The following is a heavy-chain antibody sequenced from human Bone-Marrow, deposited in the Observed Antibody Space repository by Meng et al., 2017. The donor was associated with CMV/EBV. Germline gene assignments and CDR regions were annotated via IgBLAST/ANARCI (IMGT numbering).Heavy chain of an antibody. J-gene: IGHJ6*02. CDR1: GFTFSSYA. Sequence: GASLEISCAASGFTFSSYAMHWVRQAPGKGLEWVAVISYDGSNKYYADSVKGRFTISRDNAKNSLYLQMNILGAEDTAVYYCAREPCRGMDVWGQGTTVTVSS. CDR3: AREPCRGMDV. V-gene: IGHV3-30*04. CDR2: ISYDGSNK.